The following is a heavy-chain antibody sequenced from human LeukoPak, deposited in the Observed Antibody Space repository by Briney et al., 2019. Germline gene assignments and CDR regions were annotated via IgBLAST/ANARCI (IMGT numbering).Heavy chain of an antibody. CDR1: GGSISSSTYY. D-gene: IGHD6-13*01. CDR2: IYYSGST. J-gene: IGHJ5*02. V-gene: IGHV4-39*07. CDR3: ARVGEHQLVRWFDP. Sequence: SETLSLTCTVSGGSISSSTYYWGWIRQPPGKGLDYIGSIYYSGSTYYNPSLKSRVTMSVDTSKNQFSLKLSSVTAADTAVYYCARVGEHQLVRWFDPWGQGTLVTVSS.